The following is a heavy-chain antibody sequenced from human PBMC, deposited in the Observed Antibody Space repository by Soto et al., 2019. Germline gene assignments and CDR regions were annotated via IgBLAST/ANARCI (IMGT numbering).Heavy chain of an antibody. CDR2: IYHSGST. CDR3: ARVSTEIFFDY. D-gene: IGHD1-26*01. V-gene: IGHV4-30-2*01. CDR1: GGSISSGDYY. J-gene: IGHJ4*02. Sequence: SETLSLTCTVSGGSISSGDYYWIWIRQPPGKGLEWIGYIYHSGSTYYNPSLKSRVTISVDRSKNQFSLKLSSVTAADTAVYYCARVSTEIFFDYWGQGTLVTVSS.